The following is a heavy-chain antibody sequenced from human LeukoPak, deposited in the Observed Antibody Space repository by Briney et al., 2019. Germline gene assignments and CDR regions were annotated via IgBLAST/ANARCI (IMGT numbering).Heavy chain of an antibody. D-gene: IGHD1-26*01. CDR3: ARVRSYLEESDY. CDR1: GYSISSGYY. Sequence: PSETLSLTCTVSGYSISSGYYWGWIRQPPGKGLEWIGSIYHSGSTNYNPSLKSRVTISVDKSKNQFSLKLSSVTAADTAVYYCARVRSYLEESDYWGQGTLVTVSS. CDR2: IYHSGST. J-gene: IGHJ4*02. V-gene: IGHV4-38-2*02.